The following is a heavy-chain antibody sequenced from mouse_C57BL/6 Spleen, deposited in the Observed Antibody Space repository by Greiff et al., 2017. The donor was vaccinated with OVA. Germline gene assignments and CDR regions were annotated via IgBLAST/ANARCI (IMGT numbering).Heavy chain of an antibody. V-gene: IGHV5-16*01. J-gene: IGHJ4*01. CDR1: GFTFSDYY. D-gene: IGHD1-1*01. CDR2: INYDGSST. Sequence: EVQVVESEGGLVQPGSSMKLSCTASGFTFSDYYMAWVRQVQEKGLEWVANINYDGSSTYYLDSLKSRFIISRDNAKNILYLQMSSLKSEDTATYYCARDRYYGSSYDAMDYWGQGTSVTVSS. CDR3: ARDRYYGSSYDAMDY.